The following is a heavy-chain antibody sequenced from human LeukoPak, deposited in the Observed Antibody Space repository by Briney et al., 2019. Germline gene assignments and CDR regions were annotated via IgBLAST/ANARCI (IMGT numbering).Heavy chain of an antibody. CDR2: IYSGGST. V-gene: IGHV3-53*01. D-gene: IGHD2-2*01. CDR3: ARALIAVPAASYWFDP. CDR1: GFTVSSNY. J-gene: IGHJ5*02. Sequence: GGSLRLSCAASGFTVSSNYMSWVRQAPGKGLEWVSVIYSGGSTYYADSVKGRFTISRDNSKNTLYLQMNSLRAEDTAVYYCARALIAVPAASYWFDPWGQGTLVTVSS.